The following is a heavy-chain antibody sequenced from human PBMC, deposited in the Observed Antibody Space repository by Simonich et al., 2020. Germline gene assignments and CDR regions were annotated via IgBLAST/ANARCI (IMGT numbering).Heavy chain of an antibody. D-gene: IGHD2-2*01. Sequence: QVQLVQSGAEVKKPGASVKVSCKASGYTFTGYYMHWVRQAPGQGLEWMGWINPNSGGTNYAQKLKGRVTMTRDTSISTAYMELSRLRSDDTAVYYCARDPVVPAAIRNAFDIWGQGTMVTVSS. V-gene: IGHV1-2*02. CDR1: GYTFTGYY. J-gene: IGHJ3*02. CDR3: ARDPVVPAAIRNAFDI. CDR2: INPNSGGT.